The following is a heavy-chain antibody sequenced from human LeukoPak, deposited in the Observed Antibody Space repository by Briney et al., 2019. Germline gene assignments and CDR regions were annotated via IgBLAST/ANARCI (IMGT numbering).Heavy chain of an antibody. CDR1: GFTFRSYW. Sequence: GGTLRLSCAASGFTFRSYWMHWVRQAPGKGLVWVSRINSDGSNTGYADSVKGRFTISRDNAQNTLYLQMNSLSAEDTAVYYCGRLSYPDVDYWGQGSLVTVSS. V-gene: IGHV3-74*01. CDR2: INSDGSNT. CDR3: GRLSYPDVDY. D-gene: IGHD3-16*02. J-gene: IGHJ4*02.